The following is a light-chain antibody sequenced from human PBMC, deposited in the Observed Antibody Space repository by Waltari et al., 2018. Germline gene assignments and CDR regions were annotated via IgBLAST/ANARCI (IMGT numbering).Light chain of an antibody. V-gene: IGLV2-23*02. J-gene: IGLJ2*01. CDR1: SSDVGSHNL. CDR3: CSHAGSSTVV. Sequence: QSALTQPASVSGSPGQSITISCTGTSSDVGSHNLVSWYHQPPGKAPKLMIYGVSSAPAVVFNRLSGSKAGKTASRTISGLQAEDEAASYCCSHAGSSTVVFGGGTKLTVL. CDR2: GVS.